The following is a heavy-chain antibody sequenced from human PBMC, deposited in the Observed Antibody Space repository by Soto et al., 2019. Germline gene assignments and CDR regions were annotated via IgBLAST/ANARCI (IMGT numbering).Heavy chain of an antibody. J-gene: IGHJ4*02. CDR2: IYYSGST. Sequence: PSETLSLTCTVSGGYLSSGGYYWSGIRQHPGKGLEWIGYIYYSGSTYYNPSLKSRVTISVDTSKNQFSLKLSSVTAADTAVYYCARTWEYSSSSGFDYWGQGTLVTVSS. D-gene: IGHD6-6*01. CDR3: ARTWEYSSSSGFDY. CDR1: GGYLSSGGYY. V-gene: IGHV4-31*03.